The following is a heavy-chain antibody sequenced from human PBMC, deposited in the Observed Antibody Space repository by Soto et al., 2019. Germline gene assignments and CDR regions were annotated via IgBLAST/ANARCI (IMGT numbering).Heavy chain of an antibody. CDR3: AKDPRQLIVYFEY. J-gene: IGHJ4*01. D-gene: IGHD3-22*01. CDR2: ISDNGGTT. CDR1: EFTFSNYA. Sequence: PGGALRLSCASSEFTFSNYAMSGVRQAPGKGLEWGSSISDNGGTTYYADSVKGRFTIYRDHSKNTLYLRLNSLRAEDTAVYYCAKDPRQLIVYFEYWGQGTQVHVPS. V-gene: IGHV3-23*01.